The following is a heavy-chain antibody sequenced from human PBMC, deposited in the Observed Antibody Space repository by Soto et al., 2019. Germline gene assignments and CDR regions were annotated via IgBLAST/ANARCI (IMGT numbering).Heavy chain of an antibody. CDR3: ARPDSSGYYYPFDY. Sequence: QLQLQESGPGLVKPSETLSLTCTVSGGSISSSSYYWGWIRQPPGKGLEWIGSIYYSGSTYYNPSLKRRVTXXVXTXXNQFSLKLSSVTAADTAVYYCARPDSSGYYYPFDYWGQGTLVTVSS. V-gene: IGHV4-39*01. CDR2: IYYSGST. CDR1: GGSISSSSYY. J-gene: IGHJ4*02. D-gene: IGHD3-22*01.